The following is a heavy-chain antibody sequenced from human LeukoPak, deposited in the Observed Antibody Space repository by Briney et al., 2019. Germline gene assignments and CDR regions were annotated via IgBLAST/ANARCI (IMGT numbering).Heavy chain of an antibody. V-gene: IGHV3-48*03. Sequence: PGGSLRLSCAASGFTFSSFEMNWVRQAPGKGLEWVSYISSSGSTIYYANSVKGRFTISRDNAKNSLYLQMNSLGAEDTAVYYCARARSATFSDYWGQGTLVTVSS. CDR1: GFTFSSFE. CDR2: ISSSGSTI. CDR3: ARARSATFSDY. D-gene: IGHD2-15*01. J-gene: IGHJ4*02.